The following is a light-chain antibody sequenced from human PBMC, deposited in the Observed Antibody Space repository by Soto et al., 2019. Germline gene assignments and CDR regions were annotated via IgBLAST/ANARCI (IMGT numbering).Light chain of an antibody. J-gene: IGLJ3*02. Sequence: QSALTQPASVSGSPGQSITISCTGTSSDVGGYNYVSWYQQQSGKAPKLMIHEVSNRPSGVSNRFSGSKSGNTASLTISGLQAEDEADYYCGARLNSLSRSWVFGGGTKLTVL. CDR1: SSDVGGYNY. CDR2: EVS. CDR3: GARLNSLSRSWV. V-gene: IGLV2-14*01.